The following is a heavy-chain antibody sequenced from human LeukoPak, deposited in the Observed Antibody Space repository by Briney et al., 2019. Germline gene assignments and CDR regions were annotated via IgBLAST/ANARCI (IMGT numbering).Heavy chain of an antibody. CDR1: GYTFTSYG. V-gene: IGHV1-18*01. Sequence: ASVKVSCKASGYTFTSYGISWVRQAPGQGLEWMGWISAYNGNTNYAQKLQGRVTMTTDTSTSTAYMELRSLRSDDTAVYYCAREVVVPAAHYYYYMDVWGKGTTVTVSS. CDR3: AREVVVPAAHYYYYMDV. D-gene: IGHD2-2*01. CDR2: ISAYNGNT. J-gene: IGHJ6*03.